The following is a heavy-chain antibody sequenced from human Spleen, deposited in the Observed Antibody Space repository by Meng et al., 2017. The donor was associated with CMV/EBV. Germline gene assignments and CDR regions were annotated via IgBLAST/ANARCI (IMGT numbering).Heavy chain of an antibody. J-gene: IGHJ4*02. CDR1: GFTFSNYA. CDR3: ALEAYFGSGRSFDH. D-gene: IGHD3-10*01. V-gene: IGHV3-23*01. Sequence: GESLKISCAASGFTFSNYAMSWVRQAPGKGLEWVSSISGFDGGTSYADSVKGRFTISRDNSKNTLYLQMNSLRVEDTAVYFCALEAYFGSGRSFDHWGPGTLVTVSS. CDR2: ISGFDGGT.